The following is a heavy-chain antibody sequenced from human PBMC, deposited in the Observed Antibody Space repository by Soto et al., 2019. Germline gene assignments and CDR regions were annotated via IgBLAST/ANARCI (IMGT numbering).Heavy chain of an antibody. CDR1: GFTFSSYA. V-gene: IGHV3-23*01. D-gene: IGHD3-3*01. J-gene: IGHJ4*02. CDR2: MSGSGGTA. Sequence: EVKLLESGGGLVQPGGSLRLSCAASGFTFSSYAMSWVRQAPGKGLEWVSGMSGSGGTAYYRDSGKGRFTISRDNSKQTLYLQMSSLRAEDTALYYCAKGPIFGVENIYDYWGQGTLVTVSS. CDR3: AKGPIFGVENIYDY.